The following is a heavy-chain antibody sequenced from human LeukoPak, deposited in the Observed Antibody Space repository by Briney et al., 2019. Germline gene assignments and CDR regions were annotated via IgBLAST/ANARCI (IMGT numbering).Heavy chain of an antibody. CDR3: VRVMTTVSTWSYYYYMDV. J-gene: IGHJ6*03. CDR2: INPNSGGT. V-gene: IGHV1-2*02. Sequence: ASVKVPCKASGYTFTSYAMNWVRQAPGQGLEWMGWINPNSGGTNSAQKFQGRVTMTRDTSLSTAYMELNRLRFDDTAVYYCVRVMTTVSTWSYYYYMDVWGKGTTVTVSS. CDR1: GYTFTSYA. D-gene: IGHD4-17*01.